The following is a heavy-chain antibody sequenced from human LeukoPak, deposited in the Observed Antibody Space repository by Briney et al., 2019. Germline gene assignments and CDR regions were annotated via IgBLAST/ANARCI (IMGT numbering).Heavy chain of an antibody. J-gene: IGHJ4*02. V-gene: IGHV3-15*01. CDR3: TTGLYSSSWQGVDY. CDR2: IKSKTDGGTT. D-gene: IGHD6-13*01. Sequence: GGSLRLSCAASGFTFSNAWMSWVRQAPGKGLEWVGRIKSKTDGGTTDYAAPVKGRFTISRDGSKNTLYLQMNSLKTEDTAVYYCTTGLYSSSWQGVDYWGQGTLVTVSS. CDR1: GFTFSNAW.